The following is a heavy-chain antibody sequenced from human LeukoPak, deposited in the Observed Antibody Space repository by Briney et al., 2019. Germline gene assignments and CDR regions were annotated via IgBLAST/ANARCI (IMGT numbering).Heavy chain of an antibody. J-gene: IGHJ4*02. CDR3: AKSGQYNDVVVDYGDYVEASFDY. V-gene: IGHV3-30*18. Sequence: QPGRSLRLSCAASGFTFSSYGMHWVRQAPGKGLEWVAVISYDGSNKYYADSVKGRFTISRDNSKNTLYLQMNSLRAEDTAVYYCAKSGQYNDVVVDYGDYVEASFDYWGQGTLVTVSS. CDR2: ISYDGSNK. D-gene: IGHD4-17*01. CDR1: GFTFSSYG.